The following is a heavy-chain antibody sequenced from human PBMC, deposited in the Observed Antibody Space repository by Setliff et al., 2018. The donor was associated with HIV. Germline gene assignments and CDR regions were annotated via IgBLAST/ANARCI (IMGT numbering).Heavy chain of an antibody. D-gene: IGHD3-22*01. CDR1: GGSVGSGSYY. CDR2: FYTSGST. Sequence: SETLSLTCTVSGGSVGSGSYYWSWIRQPAGKGLEWVGRFYTSGSTNYNPSLKSRVTMSVDTPKNQFSLKLSSVTAADTAVYYCARDRLTYYFDYWGQGILVTVSS. V-gene: IGHV4-61*02. CDR3: ARDRLTYYFDY. J-gene: IGHJ4*02.